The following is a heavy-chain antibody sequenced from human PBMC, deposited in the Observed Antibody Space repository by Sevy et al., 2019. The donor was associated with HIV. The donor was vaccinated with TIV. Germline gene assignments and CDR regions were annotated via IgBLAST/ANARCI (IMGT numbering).Heavy chain of an antibody. CDR3: NRITLQGEDAFHL. Sequence: GGSLRLSCAASGFIFSSYEMSWVRQAPGKGLEWISYIGSSGSNVYHADSVKGRFTISRDNAQNSLYLQMNSLRVEDTAVYYCNRITLQGEDAFHLWGQGTMVTVSS. D-gene: IGHD3-10*01. V-gene: IGHV3-48*03. CDR1: GFIFSSYE. J-gene: IGHJ3*01. CDR2: IGSSGSNV.